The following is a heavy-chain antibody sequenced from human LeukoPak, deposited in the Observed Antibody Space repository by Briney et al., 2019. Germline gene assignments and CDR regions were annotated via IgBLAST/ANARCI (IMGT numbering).Heavy chain of an antibody. J-gene: IGHJ3*02. Sequence: SETLSLTCTVSGGSISSGSYYWSWIRQPAGKGLEWIGRIYTSGSTNYNPSLKSRVTISVDTSKSQFSLKLSSVTAADTAVYYCAARGYSYGYSDAFDIWGQGTMVTVSS. CDR1: GGSISSGSYY. D-gene: IGHD5-18*01. CDR2: IYTSGST. V-gene: IGHV4-61*02. CDR3: AARGYSYGYSDAFDI.